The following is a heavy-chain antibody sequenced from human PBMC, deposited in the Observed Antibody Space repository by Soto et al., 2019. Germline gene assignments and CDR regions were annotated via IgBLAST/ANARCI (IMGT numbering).Heavy chain of an antibody. CDR3: ASSNIVAAPYGMDV. J-gene: IGHJ6*02. CDR1: EFTFSNYA. Sequence: GGSLRLSCAASEFTFSNYAMSWVRQAPGKGLEWVSAISYGGGTTYYADSVKGRFTISRDNSKNTLYLQMNSLRSEVTAVYYCASSNIVAAPYGMDVWGQGTTVTVSS. V-gene: IGHV3-23*01. CDR2: ISYGGGTT. D-gene: IGHD6-13*01.